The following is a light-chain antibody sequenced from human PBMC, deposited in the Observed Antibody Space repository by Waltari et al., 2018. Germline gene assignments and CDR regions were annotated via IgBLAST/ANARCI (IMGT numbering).Light chain of an antibody. CDR2: DGS. CDR3: QQRSNWPRSIT. CDR1: QGVNSY. V-gene: IGKV3-11*01. Sequence: EIVLTQSPAILSLSPGERATLSCRASQGVNSYLVWYQQKPGQAPRLLIYDGSNRATGIPARFSGSGSGTDFTLTISSLEPEDFAVYYCQQRSNWPRSITFGQGTRLEIK. J-gene: IGKJ5*01.